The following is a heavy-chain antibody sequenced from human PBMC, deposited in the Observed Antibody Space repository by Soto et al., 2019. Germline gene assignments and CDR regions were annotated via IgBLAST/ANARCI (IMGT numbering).Heavy chain of an antibody. V-gene: IGHV3-23*01. CDR1: GFTFRNNV. CDR3: AKNGLDNSPSAIDS. D-gene: IGHD1-1*01. Sequence: PGGSLRLSCTASGFTFRNNVLSWVRQAPGKGLDWVSGITGSGRDTYYADSVKGRFTSSRDNSKNMVFLRMNSLRAEDTALYYCAKNGLDNSPSAIDSWGPGTLVTVSS. CDR2: ITGSGRDT. J-gene: IGHJ4*02.